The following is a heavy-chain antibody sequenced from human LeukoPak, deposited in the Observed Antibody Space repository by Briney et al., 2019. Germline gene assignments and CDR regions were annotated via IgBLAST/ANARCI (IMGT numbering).Heavy chain of an antibody. Sequence: GGSLRLSCAASGFTFSSYGMHWGRQAPGKGLEWVAVIWYDGSNKYYADSVKGRFTISRDNSKNTLYLQMNSLRAEDTAVYYCASYCSSTSCYDYWGQGTLVTVSS. CDR3: ASYCSSTSCYDY. J-gene: IGHJ4*02. CDR1: GFTFSSYG. V-gene: IGHV3-33*01. CDR2: IWYDGSNK. D-gene: IGHD2-2*01.